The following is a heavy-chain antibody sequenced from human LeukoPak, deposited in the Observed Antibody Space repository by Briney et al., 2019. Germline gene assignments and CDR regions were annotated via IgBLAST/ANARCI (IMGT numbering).Heavy chain of an antibody. CDR2: IYHSGST. CDR1: RGSISSSNW. J-gene: IGHJ6*02. Sequence: SETLSLTCAVSRGSISSSNWWRWVRQPLGKGLEWIGEIYHSGSTNYNPSLKSRVTISVDKTKNQFSLKLSSVTAADTAVYYCARVQAGSDTAMVAYYYGMDVWGQGTTVTVSS. CDR3: ARVQAGSDTAMVAYYYGMDV. D-gene: IGHD5-18*01. V-gene: IGHV4-4*02.